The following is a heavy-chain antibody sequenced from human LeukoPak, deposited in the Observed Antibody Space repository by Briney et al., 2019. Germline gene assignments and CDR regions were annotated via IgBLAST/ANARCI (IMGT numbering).Heavy chain of an antibody. CDR3: ARDLRVVPPALDY. CDR1: GFTFSSYA. CDR2: ISYDGSNK. D-gene: IGHD2-2*01. J-gene: IGHJ4*02. V-gene: IGHV3-30*04. Sequence: QSGGSLRLSCEGSGFTFSSYAMHWVRQAPGKGLEWVAVISYDGSNKYYADSVKGRFTISRDNSKNTLYLQMNSLRAEDTAVYYCARDLRVVPPALDYWGQGTLVTVSS.